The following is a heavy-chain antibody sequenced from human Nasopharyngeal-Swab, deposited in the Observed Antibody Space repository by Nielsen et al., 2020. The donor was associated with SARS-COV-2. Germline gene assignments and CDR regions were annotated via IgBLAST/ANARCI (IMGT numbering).Heavy chain of an antibody. CDR3: ARDESGDYLGLPFDY. V-gene: IGHV4-39*07. CDR1: GASISSSINS. CDR2: VSYSGTA. J-gene: IGHJ4*02. Sequence: ETLSLTCTVSGASISSSINSWGWIRQSPQKGLEWIGTVSYSGTANYNPSLNSRVTISVDTSKNQFSLKLISVTAADTAVYYCARDESGDYLGLPFDYWGQGTLVTVSS. D-gene: IGHD4-17*01.